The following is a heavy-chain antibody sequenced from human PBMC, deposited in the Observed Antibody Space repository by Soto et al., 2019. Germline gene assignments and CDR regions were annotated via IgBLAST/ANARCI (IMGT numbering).Heavy chain of an antibody. Sequence: QVQLVQSGAEVKKPGSSVKVSCKASGGTFSSYAISWVRQAPGQGLEWMGGIIPIFGTANYAQKFQGRVTITADESTSSAXXEPSSLRSEDTAVYYCASVKVDTAMDTIYYYGMDVWGQGTTVTVSS. CDR3: ASVKVDTAMDTIYYYGMDV. CDR1: GGTFSSYA. D-gene: IGHD5-18*01. J-gene: IGHJ6*02. V-gene: IGHV1-69*12. CDR2: IIPIFGTA.